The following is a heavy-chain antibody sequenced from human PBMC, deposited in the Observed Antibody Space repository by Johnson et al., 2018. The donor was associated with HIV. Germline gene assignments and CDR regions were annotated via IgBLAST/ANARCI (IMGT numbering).Heavy chain of an antibody. V-gene: IGHV3-33*06. CDR3: AKERYSRSAFDI. D-gene: IGHD6-13*01. CDR2: IWYDGSNK. CDR1: GFTFSSYG. J-gene: IGHJ3*02. Sequence: QVQLVESGGGVVQPGRSLRLSCAASGFTFSSYGMHWVHQAPGKGLEWVAVIWYDGSNKYYADSVKGRFTISRDNSKNTLYLQMNSLGAEDTAVYYCAKERYSRSAFDIWGQGTMVTVSS.